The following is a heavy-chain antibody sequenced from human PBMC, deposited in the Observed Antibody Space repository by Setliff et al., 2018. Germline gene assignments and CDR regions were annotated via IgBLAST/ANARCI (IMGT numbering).Heavy chain of an antibody. V-gene: IGHV1-18*01. D-gene: IGHD3-3*01. CDR2: ISAYNGNT. CDR3: ARSYENSGSAWPGDY. J-gene: IGHJ4*02. Sequence: ASVKVSCKASGYTFTSYGISWVRQAPGQGLEWMGWISAYNGNTNYAQKLQGRVTMTTDTSTSTAYMELRSLRYDDTAVYYCARSYENSGSAWPGDYWGQGTLVTVSS. CDR1: GYTFTSYG.